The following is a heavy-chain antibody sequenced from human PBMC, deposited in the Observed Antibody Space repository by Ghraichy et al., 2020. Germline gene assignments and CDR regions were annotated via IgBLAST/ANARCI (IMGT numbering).Heavy chain of an antibody. Sequence: SVKVSCKASGDTFNSTGITWVRQAPGQGLEWMGGISPIFGTTHYAQKFEGRVAITTDESTTTAYMELSSLRSEDTAVYYCARDHPAPRADYYFYGLDVWGQGTTITVTS. CDR2: ISPIFGTT. V-gene: IGHV1-69*05. D-gene: IGHD3-10*01. CDR1: GDTFNSTG. CDR3: ARDHPAPRADYYFYGLDV. J-gene: IGHJ6*02.